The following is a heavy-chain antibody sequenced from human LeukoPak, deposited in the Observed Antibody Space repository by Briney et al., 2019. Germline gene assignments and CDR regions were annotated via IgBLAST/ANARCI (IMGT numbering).Heavy chain of an antibody. CDR1: GGSISPYY. J-gene: IGHJ3*02. CDR3: ARGSLTYYDSSGYYYRAFDI. CDR2: MSYCGST. Sequence: SDTLSLTCTVSGGSISPYYWSWIRHHPTKGLEWIGYMSYCGSTYYNPSRKSRVTISVDTSKNQFSLKLSSVTAADTAVYYCARGSLTYYDSSGYYYRAFDIWGQGTMVSVSS. D-gene: IGHD3-22*01. V-gene: IGHV4-31*03.